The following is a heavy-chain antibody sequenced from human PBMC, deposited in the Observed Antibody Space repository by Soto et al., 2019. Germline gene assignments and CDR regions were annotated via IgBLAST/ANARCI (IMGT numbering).Heavy chain of an antibody. V-gene: IGHV4-31*03. D-gene: IGHD6-13*01. J-gene: IGHJ5*02. CDR1: GGSISGVGYY. CDR2: IFHDGTT. CDR3: ARAWTAAAGWAKWFDL. Sequence: QLQLQESGPGLVEPSQTLSLTCTVSGGSISGVGYYWSWIRQNPGKGLEWIGYIFHDGTTYYNPSLKRRLTISVDTSKTQFSLKLNSVTAADTAVYYCARAWTAAAGWAKWFDLWGQGTLVTVSS.